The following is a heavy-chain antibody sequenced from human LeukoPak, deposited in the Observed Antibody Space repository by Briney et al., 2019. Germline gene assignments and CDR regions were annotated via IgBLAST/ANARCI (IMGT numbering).Heavy chain of an antibody. CDR3: ASNTGTVFDY. V-gene: IGHV4-59*01. D-gene: IGHD7-27*01. J-gene: IGHJ4*02. Sequence: SETLSLTCTVSGDFITAYYWSWIRQPPGKGLEWIGYVYYSGSTEYNPSLRSRVTISLEMSKHQFSLNLTSLTAADAAVYYCASNTGTVFDYCGEGTPVTASS. CDR2: VYYSGST. CDR1: GDFITAYY.